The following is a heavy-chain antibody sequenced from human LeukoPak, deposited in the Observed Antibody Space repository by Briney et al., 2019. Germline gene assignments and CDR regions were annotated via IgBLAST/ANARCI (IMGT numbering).Heavy chain of an antibody. Sequence: GGSLRLSCAASKFTFSSYWMSWVRQAPGKGLEWVANIKQDGSVQFYMDSLRGRFSVSRDNAKNSLYLQMNGLRVEDTAVYYCTRLQIAVAGPNWFDPWGQGTLVTVSS. J-gene: IGHJ5*02. CDR1: KFTFSSYW. CDR3: TRLQIAVAGPNWFDP. D-gene: IGHD6-19*01. CDR2: IKQDGSVQ. V-gene: IGHV3-7*01.